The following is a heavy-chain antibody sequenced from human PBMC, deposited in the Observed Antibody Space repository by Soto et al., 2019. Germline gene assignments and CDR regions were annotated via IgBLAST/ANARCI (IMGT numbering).Heavy chain of an antibody. D-gene: IGHD3-3*01. CDR1: GYTFTGYY. Sequence: VASVKVSCKASGYTFTGYYMHWVRQAPGQGLEWMGWINPNSGGTNYAQKFQGWVTMTRDTSISTAYMELSRLRSDDTAVYYCARDNGSGRSGYYEPDYYYYGMDVWGQGTTVTVSS. J-gene: IGHJ6*02. CDR3: ARDNGSGRSGYYEPDYYYYGMDV. CDR2: INPNSGGT. V-gene: IGHV1-2*04.